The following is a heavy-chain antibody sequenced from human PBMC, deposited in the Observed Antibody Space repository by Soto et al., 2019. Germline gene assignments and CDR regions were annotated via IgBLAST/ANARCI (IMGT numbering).Heavy chain of an antibody. CDR1: GYTFTGYY. CDR3: ARDSGIAVAGTSFDY. V-gene: IGHV1-2*04. Sequence: ASVKVSCKASGYTFTGYYMHWVRQAPGQGLEWMGWINPNSGGTNYAQKFQGWVTMTRDTSISTAYMELSRLRSDDTAVYYCARDSGIAVAGTSFDYWGQGTLVTVSS. D-gene: IGHD6-19*01. J-gene: IGHJ4*02. CDR2: INPNSGGT.